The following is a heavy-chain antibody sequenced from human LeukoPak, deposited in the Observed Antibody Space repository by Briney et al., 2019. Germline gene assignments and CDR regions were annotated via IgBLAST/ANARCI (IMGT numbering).Heavy chain of an antibody. V-gene: IGHV1-69*06. CDR2: IIPIFGTA. D-gene: IGHD3-10*01. J-gene: IGHJ4*02. Sequence: AASMKVSCKASGGTFSSYAISWVRQAPGQGLEWMGGIIPIFGTANYAQKFQGRVTITADKSTSTAYMELSSLRSEDTAVYYCARPLPGGGFGELNDWGQGTLVTVSS. CDR1: GGTFSSYA. CDR3: ARPLPGGGFGELND.